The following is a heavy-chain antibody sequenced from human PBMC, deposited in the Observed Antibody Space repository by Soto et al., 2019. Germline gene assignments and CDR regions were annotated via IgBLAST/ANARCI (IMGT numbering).Heavy chain of an antibody. CDR2: INGDGSST. CDR3: AGSPGLSRISGTTLGA. Sequence: GGSLRLSCAASGFTFSSHWMHWVRQAPGKGLVWVSRINGDGSSTSYADSVKGRFTISRDNAKDMLYLQVNSLRADDTAVYYCAGSPGLSRISGTTLGAWGQGTLVTVSS. J-gene: IGHJ5*01. D-gene: IGHD1-7*01. CDR1: GFTFSSHW. V-gene: IGHV3-74*01.